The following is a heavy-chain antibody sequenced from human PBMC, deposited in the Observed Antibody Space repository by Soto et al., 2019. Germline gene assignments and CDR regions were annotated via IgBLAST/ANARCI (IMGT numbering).Heavy chain of an antibody. J-gene: IGHJ4*02. D-gene: IGHD4-17*01. CDR3: ARTTRMTTMIDY. CDR1: GGSISSYY. V-gene: IGHV4-59*01. Sequence: SETLSLTCTVSGGSISSYYWSWIRQPPGKGLEWIGYVYYSGSTKYNPSLKSRLTMSLDMSKKQFSLRLTSVTAADTAVYFCARTTRMTTMIDYWGQGTQVTVSS. CDR2: VYYSGST.